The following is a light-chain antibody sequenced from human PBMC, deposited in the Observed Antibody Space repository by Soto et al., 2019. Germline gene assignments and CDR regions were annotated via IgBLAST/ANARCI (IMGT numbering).Light chain of an antibody. Sequence: QSALTQPPSASGSAGESVTISCTGTSSDVGGYNFVSWYQQHPGKAPKLMIYDVTERPSGVPDRFSGSKSGNTASLTVSGLQGEDEADYYCTSYAGSNIPVLFSGGIKLTVL. CDR3: TSYAGSNIPVL. J-gene: IGLJ2*01. CDR1: SSDVGGYNF. CDR2: DVT. V-gene: IGLV2-8*01.